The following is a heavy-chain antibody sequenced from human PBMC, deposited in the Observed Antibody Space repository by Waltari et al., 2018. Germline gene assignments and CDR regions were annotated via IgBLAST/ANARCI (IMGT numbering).Heavy chain of an antibody. D-gene: IGHD2-21*01. V-gene: IGHV4-61*09. CDR2: NYRSGST. J-gene: IGHJ6*03. Sequence: QLQLQQSGPGLAKPSQTLSLACSLSGDSISGSYYWNWVRQTAGEGLEWLGYNYRSGSTKYNPSLQSRATISIVNKTQFSLKLAAVTAADTAVYYCARSDVVVAPARNNYYFPMEVWGQGTTVTVSS. CDR3: ARSDVVVAPARNNYYFPMEV. CDR1: GDSISGSYY.